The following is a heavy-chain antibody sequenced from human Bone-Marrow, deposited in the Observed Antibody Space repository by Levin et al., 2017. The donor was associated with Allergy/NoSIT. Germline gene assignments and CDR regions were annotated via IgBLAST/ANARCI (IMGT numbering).Heavy chain of an antibody. Sequence: SGPTLVKPTQTLTLTCTFSGFSLNTFGVGVGWIRQPPGKALEWLGIIYWNDDKRYRPSVKNRLTLTTDTDKNQVRVRLIDMDPLNNGTYYCAHSLWYGYCSGSSCGRFDAWGQGTLVTVAS. CDR3: AHSLWYGYCSGSSCGRFDA. CDR1: GFSLNTFGVG. J-gene: IGHJ5*02. CDR2: IYWNDDK. D-gene: IGHD2-15*01. V-gene: IGHV2-5*01.